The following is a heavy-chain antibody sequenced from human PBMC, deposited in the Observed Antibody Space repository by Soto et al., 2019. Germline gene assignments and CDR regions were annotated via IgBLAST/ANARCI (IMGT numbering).Heavy chain of an antibody. D-gene: IGHD2-2*01. Sequence: ALGVTFGGHSGNWVSTEKGKVLEWVSSISSSSICIYYADSVKGRFTISRDNAKNSLYLQMNSLRAEDTAVYYCARGKPICIVVVPAASDFLVQGTLDTVSS. CDR2: ISSSSICI. CDR3: ARGKPICIVVVPAASDF. V-gene: IGHV3-21*01. CDR1: GVTFGGHS. J-gene: IGHJ4*02.